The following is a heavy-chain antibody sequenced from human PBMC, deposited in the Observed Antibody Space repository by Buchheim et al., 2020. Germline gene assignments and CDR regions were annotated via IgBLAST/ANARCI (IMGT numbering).Heavy chain of an antibody. CDR2: ISGSGGSK. Sequence: EVQLLESGGGLVQPGESLRLSCAASGFTFSNYAMNWVRQAPGKGLEWVSGISGSGGSKYYADSVKGRLTISRDNSKNTLYLQMNSLRAEDAAVYYCAKTSGDSRVYYYYYGMDVWGQGTT. D-gene: IGHD4-17*01. CDR1: GFTFSNYA. J-gene: IGHJ6*02. V-gene: IGHV3-23*01. CDR3: AKTSGDSRVYYYYYGMDV.